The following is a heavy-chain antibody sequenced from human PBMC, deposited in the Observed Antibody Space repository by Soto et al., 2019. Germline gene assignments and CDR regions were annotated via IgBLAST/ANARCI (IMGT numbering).Heavy chain of an antibody. J-gene: IGHJ6*01. CDR3: ARDAYDYNWDHYYRMDV. V-gene: IGHV4-4*09. CDR1: GDSVRNQY. D-gene: IGHD4-4*01. CDR2: IYRSGST. Sequence: SETLSLTCTVSGDSVRNQYWSWIRRPPGRGLEWIGYIYRSGSTKYNPSLKSRLTISVDTSKNQFSLKLGSVTAADTAVYYCARDAYDYNWDHYYRMDVWGQGTTVIVSS.